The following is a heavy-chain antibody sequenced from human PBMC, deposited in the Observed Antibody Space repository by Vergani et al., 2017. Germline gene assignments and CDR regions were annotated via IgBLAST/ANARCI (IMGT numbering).Heavy chain of an antibody. D-gene: IGHD2-2*01. V-gene: IGHV3-21*01. J-gene: IGHJ2*01. CDR1: GFTFSSYS. CDR3: ARLVVTGWYFDL. CDR2: ISSSSSYI. Sequence: EVQLLESGGSLKQPGGSVRLSCAASGFTFSSYSMNWVRQAPGKGLEWVSSISSSSSYIYYADSVKGRFTISRDNAKNSLYLQMNSLRAEDTAVYYCARLVVTGWYFDLWGRGTLVTVSS.